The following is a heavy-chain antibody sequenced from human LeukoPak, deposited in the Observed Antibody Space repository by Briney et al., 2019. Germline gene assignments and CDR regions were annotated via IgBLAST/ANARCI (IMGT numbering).Heavy chain of an antibody. J-gene: IGHJ5*02. CDR3: AREELGSSLGFDP. CDR1: GFTFSSYT. CDR2: ISFDGSNK. V-gene: IGHV3-30-3*01. Sequence: GGSLRLSCAASGFTFSSYTIHWGRQRPGKGLEWVAVISFDGSNKYYADSVKGRFTISRDNSKNTLYLQMNSLRAEDTAVYYCAREELGSSLGFDPWGQGTLVTVSS. D-gene: IGHD3-16*01.